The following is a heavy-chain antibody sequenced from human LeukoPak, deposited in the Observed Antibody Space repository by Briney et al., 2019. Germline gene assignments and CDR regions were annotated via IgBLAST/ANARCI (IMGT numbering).Heavy chain of an antibody. J-gene: IGHJ4*02. CDR1: GFTFNSYA. D-gene: IGHD3-22*01. CDR3: AKDDTPMIVVVITTFSY. Sequence: SGGSLRLSCAASGFTFNSYAMSWVRQAPGKGREWVSAINGSGGSTYYADSGKGRFTISRDNSKNTLYLQMNSLRAEDTAVYYCAKDDTPMIVVVITTFSYWGQGTLVTVSS. CDR2: INGSGGST. V-gene: IGHV3-23*01.